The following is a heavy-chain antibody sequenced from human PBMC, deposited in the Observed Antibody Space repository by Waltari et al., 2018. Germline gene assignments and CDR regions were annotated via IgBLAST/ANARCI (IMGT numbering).Heavy chain of an antibody. CDR3: ARQVTGRCADY. CDR2: ISRSNRAM. Sequence: EVQLVESGGGLVPPGGSLILSCAASGFTLASFSMNWVRQAPGKGLVWVSSISRSNRAMNYADSVKGLFTISRDSAKNSLYLQMNSLQAEDTAVYYCARQVTGRCADYWGQGTLVTVSS. V-gene: IGHV3-48*01. CDR1: GFTLASFS. J-gene: IGHJ4*02. D-gene: IGHD3-10*01.